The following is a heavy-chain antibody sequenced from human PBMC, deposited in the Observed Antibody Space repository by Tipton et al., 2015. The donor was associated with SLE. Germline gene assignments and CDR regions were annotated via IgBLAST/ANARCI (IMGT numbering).Heavy chain of an antibody. CDR1: GGSFSGYY. V-gene: IGHV4-34*01. J-gene: IGHJ3*02. CDR3: ARDRGGSYSDAFDI. CDR2: INHSGST. D-gene: IGHD1-26*01. Sequence: TLSLTCAVYGGSFSGYYWSWIRQPPGKGLEWIGEINHSGSTKYNPSLKSRVTISVETSKNQFSLKLSSVTAADTAVYYCARDRGGSYSDAFDIWGQGTMVTVSS.